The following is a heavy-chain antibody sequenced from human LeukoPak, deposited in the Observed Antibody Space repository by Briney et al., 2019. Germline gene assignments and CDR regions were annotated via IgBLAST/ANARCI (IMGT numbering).Heavy chain of an antibody. CDR3: ARSRSYRYFLDY. CDR1: GGSISSYY. V-gene: IGHV4-59*01. Sequence: SETLSLTCTVSGGSISSYYWSWIRQPPGKGLEWIGYIYYSGSTNYNPSLKSRVTISVDTSKNQFSLKLSSVTAADTAVYYCARSRSYRYFLDYWGQGTLVTVSS. D-gene: IGHD3-16*02. CDR2: IYYSGST. J-gene: IGHJ4*02.